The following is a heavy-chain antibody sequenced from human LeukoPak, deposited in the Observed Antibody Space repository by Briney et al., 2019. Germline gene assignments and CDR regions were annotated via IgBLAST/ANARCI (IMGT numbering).Heavy chain of an antibody. J-gene: IGHJ6*02. D-gene: IGHD2-21*01. V-gene: IGHV3-33*01. Sequence: GGSLRLSCAASGFTFSSYGMHWVRQAPGKGLEWVAVIWYDGSNKYYADSVKGRFTISRDNSKNTPYLQMNSLRAEDTAVYYCARDLIVLAYYYGMDVWGQGTTVTVSS. CDR2: IWYDGSNK. CDR1: GFTFSSYG. CDR3: ARDLIVLAYYYGMDV.